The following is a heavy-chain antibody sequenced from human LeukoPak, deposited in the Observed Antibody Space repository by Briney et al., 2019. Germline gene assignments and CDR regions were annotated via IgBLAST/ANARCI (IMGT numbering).Heavy chain of an antibody. CDR2: IGTSGTII. J-gene: IGHJ4*02. D-gene: IGHD3/OR15-3a*01. V-gene: IGHV3-48*03. CDR3: ARDPPGTVSFDY. Sequence: GGSLRLSCVASGFTFSSYEMNWVRQPPGKGLEWVSYIGTSGTIIYYADSVKGRFTISRDNAKTSLYLQMNSLRAEDTAVYYCARDPPGTVSFDYWGQGTLVTVSS. CDR1: GFTFSSYE.